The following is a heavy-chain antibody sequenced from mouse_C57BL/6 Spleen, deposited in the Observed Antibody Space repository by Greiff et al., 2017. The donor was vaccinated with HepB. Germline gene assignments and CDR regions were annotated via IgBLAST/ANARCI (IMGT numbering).Heavy chain of an antibody. J-gene: IGHJ3*01. CDR3: ARESNSFAY. V-gene: IGHV1-64*01. D-gene: IGHD2-5*01. CDR1: GYTFTSYW. CDR2: IHPNSGST. Sequence: QVQLKQPGAELVKPGASVKLSCKASGYTFTSYWMHWVKQRPGQGLEWIGMIHPNSGSTNYNEKFKSKATLTVDKSSSTAYMQLSSLTSEASAVYYWARESNSFAYWGQGTLVTVSA.